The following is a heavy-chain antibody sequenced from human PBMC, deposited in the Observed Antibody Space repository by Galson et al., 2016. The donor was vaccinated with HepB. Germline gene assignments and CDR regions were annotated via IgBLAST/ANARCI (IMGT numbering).Heavy chain of an antibody. Sequence: SLRLSCAASGFTFDDYTMHWVRQAPGKGLEWVSLISWDGGSTYYTDSVKGRFTISRDNSKNSLYLQMNSLRTEDSALYYCAKDRKTYDFWSGETDVWGKGTTVSVSS. J-gene: IGHJ6*04. CDR3: AKDRKTYDFWSGETDV. CDR1: GFTFDDYT. V-gene: IGHV3-43*01. D-gene: IGHD3-3*01. CDR2: ISWDGGST.